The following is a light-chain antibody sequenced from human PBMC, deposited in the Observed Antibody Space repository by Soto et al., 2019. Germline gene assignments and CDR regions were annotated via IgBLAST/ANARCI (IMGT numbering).Light chain of an antibody. V-gene: IGKV3-20*01. CDR1: QSVSSSY. J-gene: IGKJ1*01. CDR3: HQYGSLPRT. Sequence: EIVLTQSPGTLSLSPGERATLSCRASQSVSSSYLAWYQQKPGQAPRLLIYAASGRATGIPDRFSGSGSGTDFTLTINRLEPEDFAVYYCHQYGSLPRTFGQGTKVEIK. CDR2: AAS.